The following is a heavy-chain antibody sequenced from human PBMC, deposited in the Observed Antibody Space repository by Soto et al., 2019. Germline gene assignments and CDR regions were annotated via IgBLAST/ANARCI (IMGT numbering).Heavy chain of an antibody. CDR1: GFAFSNYA. Sequence: EVQLLESGGGLVQPGGSLSLSCAASGFAFSNYAMHWVRQAPGKGLEWVSSISTSIDATYYADSVKGRFTISRDDSKNTLYLQMNSLRAEDSAVYYGAKDRTVAARNFDYWGQGTQVTVSS. V-gene: IGHV3-23*01. D-gene: IGHD6-6*01. CDR3: AKDRTVAARNFDY. J-gene: IGHJ4*02. CDR2: ISTSIDAT.